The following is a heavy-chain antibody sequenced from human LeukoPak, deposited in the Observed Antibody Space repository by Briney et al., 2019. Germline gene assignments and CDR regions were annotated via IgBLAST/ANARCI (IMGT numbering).Heavy chain of an antibody. Sequence: ASVKVSCKASGYTFINSDINWVRQATGQGLEWMGWINPNSGNTGYAQKFQGRVTMTRNTSITTAYMELSSLRSEDTAVYYCARGGHYYDDSAYYYIDPWGQGTLVTVSS. J-gene: IGHJ5*02. CDR3: ARGGHYYDDSAYYYIDP. CDR2: INPNSGNT. CDR1: GYTFINSD. V-gene: IGHV1-8*01. D-gene: IGHD3-22*01.